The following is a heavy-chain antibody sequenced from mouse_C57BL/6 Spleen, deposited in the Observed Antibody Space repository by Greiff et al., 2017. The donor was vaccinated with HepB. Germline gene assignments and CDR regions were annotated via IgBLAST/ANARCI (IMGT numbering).Heavy chain of an antibody. CDR3: ARIELGYAMDY. D-gene: IGHD4-1*01. Sequence: EVKLVESGGGLVKPGGSLKLSCAASGFTFSDYGMHWVRQAPEKGLEWVAYISSGSSTIYYADTVKGRFTISRDNAKNTLFLQMTSLRSEDTAMYYCARIELGYAMDYWGQGTSVTVSS. J-gene: IGHJ4*01. V-gene: IGHV5-17*01. CDR2: ISSGSSTI. CDR1: GFTFSDYG.